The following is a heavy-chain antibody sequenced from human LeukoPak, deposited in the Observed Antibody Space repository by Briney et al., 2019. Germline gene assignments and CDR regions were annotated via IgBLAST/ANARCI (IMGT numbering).Heavy chain of an antibody. D-gene: IGHD3-3*01. V-gene: IGHV1-46*01. CDR1: GYTFTSYG. Sequence: GASVKVSCKASGYTFTSYGISWVRQAPGQGLEWMGIINPSGGSTSYAQKFQGRVTMTRDTSTSTVYMELSSLRSEDTAVYYCAREIRPYYDFWSGYYTANYYYHGMDVWGQGTTVTVSS. J-gene: IGHJ6*02. CDR2: INPSGGST. CDR3: AREIRPYYDFWSGYYTANYYYHGMDV.